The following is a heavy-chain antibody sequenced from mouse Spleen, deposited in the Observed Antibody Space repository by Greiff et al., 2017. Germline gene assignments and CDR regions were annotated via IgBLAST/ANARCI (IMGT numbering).Heavy chain of an antibody. D-gene: IGHD2-14*01. V-gene: IGHV1-59*01. CDR1: GYTFTSYW. CDR2: IDPSDSYT. Sequence: QVQLQQPGAELVRPGTSVKLSCKASGYTFTSYWMHWVKQRPGQGLEWIGVIDPSDSYTNYNEKFKGKATLTVDTSSSTAYMQLRSLTSEDSAVYYCARSYYRYGVGYAMDNWGQGTSVTVSS. CDR3: ARSYYRYGVGYAMDN. J-gene: IGHJ4*01.